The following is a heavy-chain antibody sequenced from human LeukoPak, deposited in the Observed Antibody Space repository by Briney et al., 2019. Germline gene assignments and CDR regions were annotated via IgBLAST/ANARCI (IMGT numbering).Heavy chain of an antibody. D-gene: IGHD1-14*01. Sequence: ASVKVSCKASGYTFTGYYMHWVRQAPGQGLEWMGWINPNSGGTNYAQKFQGWVTMTRDTSISTAYMELSRLRSDDTAVYYCARFVTGAYHYGMDVWGQGTTVTVSS. J-gene: IGHJ6*02. CDR2: INPNSGGT. CDR1: GYTFTGYY. V-gene: IGHV1-2*04. CDR3: ARFVTGAYHYGMDV.